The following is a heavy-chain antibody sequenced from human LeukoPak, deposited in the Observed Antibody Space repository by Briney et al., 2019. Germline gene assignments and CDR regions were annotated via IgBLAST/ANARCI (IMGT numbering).Heavy chain of an antibody. CDR2: IIPIFGTA. Sequence: ASLKVSCKASGGTLSSYAVSWVRQGPGQGREWMGGIIPIFGTANYAQKFQGRVTITTDESTSTAYMELSSLRSEDTALYYCARRYSGYENYYYMDVWGKGTTVTVSS. D-gene: IGHD5-12*01. V-gene: IGHV1-69*05. CDR1: GGTLSSYA. J-gene: IGHJ6*03. CDR3: ARRYSGYENYYYMDV.